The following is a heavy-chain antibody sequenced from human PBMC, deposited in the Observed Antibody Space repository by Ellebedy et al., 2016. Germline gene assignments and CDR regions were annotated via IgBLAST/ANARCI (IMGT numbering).Heavy chain of an antibody. Sequence: SETLSLTXTVSGGSVSSGSYYWSWIRQPPGKGLEWIGYIYYSGSTNYNPSLKSRVTISVDTSKNQFSLKLSSVTAADTAVYYCARHFTLTTVTSNHYYGMDVWGQGTTVTVSS. CDR3: ARHFTLTTVTSNHYYGMDV. CDR1: GGSVSSGSYY. CDR2: IYYSGST. J-gene: IGHJ6*02. V-gene: IGHV4-61*01. D-gene: IGHD4-17*01.